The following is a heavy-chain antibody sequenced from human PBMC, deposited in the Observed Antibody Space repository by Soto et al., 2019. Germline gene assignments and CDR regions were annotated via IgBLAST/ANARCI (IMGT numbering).Heavy chain of an antibody. V-gene: IGHV3-48*02. CDR1: GFTFSIYS. J-gene: IGHJ2*01. CDR3: AREAAATLWYFDL. Sequence: PGGSLRLCCAASGFTFSIYSMNWVRQAPGKGLEWVSYISTSSSIYYADSVKGRFTISRDNAKNPLYLQVNSLTDEDTAVYYCAREAAATLWYFDLWGRGTVVTVSS. D-gene: IGHD2-15*01. CDR2: ISTSSSI.